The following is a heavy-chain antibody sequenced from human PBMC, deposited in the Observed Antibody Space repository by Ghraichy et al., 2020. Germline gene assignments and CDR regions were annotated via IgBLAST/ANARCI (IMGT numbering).Heavy chain of an antibody. J-gene: IGHJ5*02. Sequence: SQTLSLTCAVYGGSFSGYYWSWIRQPPGKGLEWIGEINHSGSTNYNPSLKSRVTISVDTSKNQFSLKLSSVTAADTAVYYCARMDIVVVPAARDWFDPWGQGTLVIVSS. D-gene: IGHD2-2*03. CDR1: GGSFSGYY. CDR3: ARMDIVVVPAARDWFDP. CDR2: INHSGST. V-gene: IGHV4-34*01.